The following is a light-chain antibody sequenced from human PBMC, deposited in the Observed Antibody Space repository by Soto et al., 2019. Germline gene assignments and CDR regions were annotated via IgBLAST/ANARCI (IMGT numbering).Light chain of an antibody. CDR1: SSNIGAGYD. CDR2: GNS. J-gene: IGLJ2*01. CDR3: QSYDSSLSGSV. V-gene: IGLV1-40*01. Sequence: QSVLTQPPSLSGAPGQRVTISCTGSSSNIGAGYDVHWYQQLPGTAPKLLIYGNSNRPSGVPDRFPGSKSGTSASLAITGLQAEDEADYYCQSYDSSLSGSVFGGGTKLTVL.